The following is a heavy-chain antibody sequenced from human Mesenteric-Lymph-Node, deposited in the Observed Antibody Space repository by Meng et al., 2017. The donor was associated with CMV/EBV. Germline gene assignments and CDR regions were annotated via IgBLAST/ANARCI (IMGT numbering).Heavy chain of an antibody. V-gene: IGHV1-8*01. CDR2: MNPNSGNT. J-gene: IGHJ4*02. CDR3: ARGPYCSSTSCYSDY. Sequence: ASVQVSCKASGYTFTSYDINWVRQATGQGLEWMGWMNPNSGNTGYAQKFQGRVTMTRNTSISTAYMELSSMRSEDTAVYYCARGPYCSSTSCYSDYWGQGTLVTVSS. D-gene: IGHD2-2*02. CDR1: GYTFTSYD.